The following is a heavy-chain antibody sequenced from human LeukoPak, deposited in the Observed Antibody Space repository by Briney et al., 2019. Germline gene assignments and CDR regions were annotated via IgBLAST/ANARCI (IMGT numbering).Heavy chain of an antibody. CDR2: IYYSGST. D-gene: IGHD1-26*01. CDR3: ARYSGSYPHDAFDI. Sequence: SETLSLTCTVSGGSISSSSYYWGWIRQPPGKGLEWIGSIYYSGSTNYNPSLKSRVTISVDTSKNQFSLKLSSVTAADTAVYYCARYSGSYPHDAFDIWGQGIMITVSS. J-gene: IGHJ3*02. CDR1: GGSISSSSYY. V-gene: IGHV4-39*07.